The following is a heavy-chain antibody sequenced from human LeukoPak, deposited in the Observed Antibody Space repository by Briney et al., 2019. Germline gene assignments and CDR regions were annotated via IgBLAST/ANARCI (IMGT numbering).Heavy chain of an antibody. V-gene: IGHV3-23*01. CDR1: GFTFNSYT. CDR2: ISGSGGST. Sequence: GSLRLSCAASGFTFNSYTMHWVRQAPGKGLEWVSAISGSGGSTCYADSVKGRFTISRDNSKNTLYLQMNTLRAEDTAVYYCAKDYPLDYWGQGALVTVSS. J-gene: IGHJ4*02. CDR3: AKDYPLDY.